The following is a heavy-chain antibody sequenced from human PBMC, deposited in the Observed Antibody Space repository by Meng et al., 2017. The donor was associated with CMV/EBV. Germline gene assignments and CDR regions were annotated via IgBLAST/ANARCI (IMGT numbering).Heavy chain of an antibody. D-gene: IGHD6-19*01. CDR2: IWYDGSNK. Sequence: GESLKISCAASGFTFSSYSMNWVRQAPGKGLEWVAVIWYDGSNKYYADSVKGRFTISRDNSKNTLYLQMNSLRAEDTAVYYCARDLAVAGSYYYYGMDVWGQGTTVTVSS. CDR1: GFTFSSYS. V-gene: IGHV3-33*08. J-gene: IGHJ6*02. CDR3: ARDLAVAGSYYYYGMDV.